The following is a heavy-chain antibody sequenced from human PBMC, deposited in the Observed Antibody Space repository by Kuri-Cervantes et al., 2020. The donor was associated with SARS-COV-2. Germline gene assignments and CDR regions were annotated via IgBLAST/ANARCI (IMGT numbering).Heavy chain of an antibody. Sequence: GESLKISCAASGFTFSSYAMSWVRQAPGKGLEWVSSISSSSSYIYYADSVKGRFTISRDNAKNSLYLQMNSLRAEDTALYYCAKDISHRYSGYAYYGFDMWGQGTMVTVSS. CDR2: ISSSSSYI. V-gene: IGHV3-21*04. CDR1: GFTFSSYA. CDR3: AKDISHRYSGYAYYGFDM. J-gene: IGHJ3*02. D-gene: IGHD5-12*01.